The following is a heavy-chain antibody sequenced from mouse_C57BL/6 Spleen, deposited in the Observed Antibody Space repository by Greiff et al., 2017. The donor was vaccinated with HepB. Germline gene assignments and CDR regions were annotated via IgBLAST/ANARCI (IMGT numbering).Heavy chain of an antibody. CDR2: INYDGSST. D-gene: IGHD1-1*01. CDR3: AREGPYYYGSSRYFDV. J-gene: IGHJ1*03. V-gene: IGHV5-16*01. CDR1: GFTFSDYY. Sequence: EVKLVESEGGLVQPGSSMKLSCTASGFTFSDYYMAWVRQVPEKGLEWVANINYDGSSTYYLDSLKSRFIISRDNAKNILYLQMSSLKSEDTATYYCAREGPYYYGSSRYFDVWGTGTTVTVSS.